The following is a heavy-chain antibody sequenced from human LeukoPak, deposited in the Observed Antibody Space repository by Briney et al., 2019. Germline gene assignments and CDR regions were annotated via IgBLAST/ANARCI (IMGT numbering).Heavy chain of an antibody. Sequence: PSETLSLTCTVSGGSFNSDGYYWNWIRQHPGKGLEWIGYIDSSGSTYYNPSLKTRVTISVDTSKSQFSLKMDSVTAADTAMYYCGRIGGNKNSWGQGTLATVSS. J-gene: IGHJ4*02. CDR1: GGSFNSDGYY. V-gene: IGHV4-31*03. D-gene: IGHD3-16*01. CDR2: IDSSGST. CDR3: GRIGGNKNS.